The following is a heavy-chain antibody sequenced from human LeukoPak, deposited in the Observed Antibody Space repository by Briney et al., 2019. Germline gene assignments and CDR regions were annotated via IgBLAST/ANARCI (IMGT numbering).Heavy chain of an antibody. V-gene: IGHV3-21*01. J-gene: IGHJ6*02. CDR3: ARVRVTGYPADYYYYGMDV. CDR1: GFTFSSYS. D-gene: IGHD3-9*01. Sequence: GGSLRLSCAASGFTFSSYSMNWVRQAPGKGLEWVSSISSSSSYIYYADSVKGRFTISRDNAKNSLYLQMNSLRAEDTAVYYCARVRVTGYPADYYYYGMDVWGQGTTVTVSS. CDR2: ISSSSSYI.